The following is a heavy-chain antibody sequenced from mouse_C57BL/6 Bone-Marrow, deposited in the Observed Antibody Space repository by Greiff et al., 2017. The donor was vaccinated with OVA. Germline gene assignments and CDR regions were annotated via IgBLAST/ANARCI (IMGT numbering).Heavy chain of an antibody. CDR2: IDPSDSYT. V-gene: IGHV1-59*01. J-gene: IGHJ2*01. D-gene: IGHD1-1*01. Sequence: QVQLQQSGAELVRPGTSVKLSCKASGYTFTSYWMHWVKQRPGQGLEWIGVIDPSDSYTNYNQKFKGKATLTVDTSSSTAYMQLSSLTSEDSAVYYCARTITTVVAPLKDWGQGTTLTVSS. CDR1: GYTFTSYW. CDR3: ARTITTVVAPLKD.